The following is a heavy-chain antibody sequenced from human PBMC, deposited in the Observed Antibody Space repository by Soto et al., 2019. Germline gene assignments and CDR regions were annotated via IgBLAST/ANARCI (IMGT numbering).Heavy chain of an antibody. V-gene: IGHV3-21*01. D-gene: IGHD3-22*01. CDR1: GFTFSSYN. CDR3: ARDFPTDYYDRSETAGY. Sequence: EIQLVESGGGLVKPGGSLRLSCAASGFTFSSYNMNWVRQTPGKGLEWVASISSLSTYIFYADSVKGRFTISRDNAKNSVYLQMNSLRADDTAVYYCARDFPTDYYDRSETAGYWGQGTLVSVSS. J-gene: IGHJ4*02. CDR2: ISSLSTYI.